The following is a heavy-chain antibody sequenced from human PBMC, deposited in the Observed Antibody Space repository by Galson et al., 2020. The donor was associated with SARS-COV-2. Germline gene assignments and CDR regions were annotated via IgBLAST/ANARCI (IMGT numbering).Heavy chain of an antibody. CDR1: GGSVSSGDFS. D-gene: IGHD7-27*01. V-gene: IGHV4-30-2*01. Sequence: PSETLSLTCAVSGGSVSSGDFSWSWIRQPPGKGLEWIGYIYDSVNTYYNPSLKSRVSISVDRSKNQFSLNLNSVTAADTAVYYCARGQQTEILTPCDFGGQGTRVTVSS. CDR2: IYDSVNT. CDR3: ARGQQTEILTPCDF. J-gene: IGHJ4*02.